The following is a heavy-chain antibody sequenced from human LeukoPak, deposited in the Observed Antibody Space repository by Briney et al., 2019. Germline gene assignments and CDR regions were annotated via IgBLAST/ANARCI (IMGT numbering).Heavy chain of an antibody. V-gene: IGHV3-66*01. Sequence: GGSLRPSCAASGFTVSSNYMSWVRQAPGKGLECVSVIYSGGYTYYADSVKGRFTISRDNSKNTLYLQMDSLRAEDTAVYYCAKNSLSSRLRYFDYWGQGTLVTVSS. CDR3: AKNSLSSRLRYFDY. J-gene: IGHJ4*02. CDR2: IYSGGYT. CDR1: GFTVSSNY. D-gene: IGHD4-17*01.